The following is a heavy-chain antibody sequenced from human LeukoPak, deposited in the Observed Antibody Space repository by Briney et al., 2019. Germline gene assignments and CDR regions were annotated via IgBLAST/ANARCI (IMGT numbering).Heavy chain of an antibody. Sequence: GGSLRLSCAASGFTFSSYWMSWVRQAPGKGLEWVANIKQDGSEKYYVDSVKGRFTISRDNAKNSLYLQMNSLRAEDTAVYYCARENPGILGDWFDPRGQGTLVTVSS. D-gene: IGHD2-15*01. CDR3: ARENPGILGDWFDP. CDR1: GFTFSSYW. CDR2: IKQDGSEK. J-gene: IGHJ5*02. V-gene: IGHV3-7*01.